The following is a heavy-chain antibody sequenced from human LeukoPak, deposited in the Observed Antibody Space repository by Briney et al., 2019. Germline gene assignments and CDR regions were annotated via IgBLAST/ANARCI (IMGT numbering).Heavy chain of an antibody. J-gene: IGHJ6*04. CDR1: GYSISSGYY. D-gene: IGHD3-10*01. CDR2: IYHSGST. V-gene: IGHV4-38-2*02. CDR3: ARDRIYGSGSYFYYGMDV. Sequence: SETLSLTCAVSGYSISSGYYWGWIRQPPGKGLEWIGSIYHSGSTYYNPSLKSRVTISVDTSKNHFSLKLSSATAADTAVYYCARDRIYGSGSYFYYGMDVWGKGTTVTVSS.